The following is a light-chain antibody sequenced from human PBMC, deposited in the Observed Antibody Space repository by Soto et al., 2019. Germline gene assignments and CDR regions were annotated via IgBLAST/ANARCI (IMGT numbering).Light chain of an antibody. CDR2: GAS. J-gene: IGKJ3*01. CDR3: QLYSYSPPFT. Sequence: ELVLTQSPGTLSLSPGERATLSCRASQSVRNNYLAWYQQRPGQAPRLLIYGASQSATGIPDRFRGSGSGTDCTLTISRLEPEDCAVYYCQLYSYSPPFTSGPGTKVDIK. CDR1: QSVRNNY. V-gene: IGKV3-20*01.